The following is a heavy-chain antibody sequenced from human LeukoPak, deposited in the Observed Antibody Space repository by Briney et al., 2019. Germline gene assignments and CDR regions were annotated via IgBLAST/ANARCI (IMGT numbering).Heavy chain of an antibody. CDR2: INSDGSST. Sequence: GGSLRLSCAASGFTFSSYWMHWVRQAPVKGLLWVSRINSDGSSTSYADSVKGRFTISRGNAKNTLYLQMNSLRAEDTAVYYCPRDDYHGPDRAFDIWGQGTMVTVSS. J-gene: IGHJ3*02. V-gene: IGHV3-74*01. D-gene: IGHD4-17*01. CDR1: GFTFSSYW. CDR3: PRDDYHGPDRAFDI.